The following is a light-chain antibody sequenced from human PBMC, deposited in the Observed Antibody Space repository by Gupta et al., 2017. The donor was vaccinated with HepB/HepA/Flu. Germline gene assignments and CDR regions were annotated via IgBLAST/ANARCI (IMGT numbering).Light chain of an antibody. CDR2: WAS. V-gene: IGKV4-1*01. CDR3: HQYYSSPTT. Sequence: DIVMTQSPDSLAVSLGERATINCKSSRSVFSDSNNKNYLAWYQQKPRQPPKLLIYWASTRESGVPDRFSGSGSGTXFTLTIXSLQAEDVAVYYCHQYYSSPTTFGXGTKVEIK. CDR1: RSVFSDSNNKNY. J-gene: IGKJ4*01.